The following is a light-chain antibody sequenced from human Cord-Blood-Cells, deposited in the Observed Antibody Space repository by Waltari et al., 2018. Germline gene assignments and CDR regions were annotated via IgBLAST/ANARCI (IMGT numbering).Light chain of an antibody. CDR3: QQSYSTPLT. V-gene: IGKV1-39*01. Sequence: DIQMTQSPSSLSASVGDRVTITCRASRSISSYLNWYQQKPGKAPKLLIYAASRLRSGVPSRFSGSGSGTDFTLTISSLQPEDFATYDCQQSYSTPLTFGGGTKVEIK. CDR2: AAS. CDR1: RSISSY. J-gene: IGKJ4*01.